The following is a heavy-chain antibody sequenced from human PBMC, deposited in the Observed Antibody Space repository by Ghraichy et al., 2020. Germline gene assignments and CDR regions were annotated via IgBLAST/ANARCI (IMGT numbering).Heavy chain of an antibody. D-gene: IGHD3-10*01. CDR2: ISGSGGST. CDR1: GFTFSSYA. CDR3: AKHNGSGSYYNPSHFDY. V-gene: IGHV3-23*01. Sequence: GGSLRLSCAASGFTFSSYAMSWVRQAPGKGLEWVSAISGSGGSTYYADSVKGRFTISRDNSKNTLYLQMNSLRAEDTAVYYCAKHNGSGSYYNPSHFDYWGQGTLVTVSS. J-gene: IGHJ4*02.